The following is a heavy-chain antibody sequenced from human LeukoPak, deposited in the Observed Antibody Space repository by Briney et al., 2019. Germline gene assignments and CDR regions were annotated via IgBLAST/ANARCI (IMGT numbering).Heavy chain of an antibody. CDR2: LYYSGST. Sequence: PSETLSLTCTVSTGSLTTGSHFWGWIRQPPGKGLEYIGSLYYSGSTYYNPSLKSRVTISGDTSKNHFSLKLTSVTAADTAVYYCARHRGYSGSYYIDYWGQGTLVTVSS. V-gene: IGHV4-39*01. D-gene: IGHD1-26*01. CDR3: ARHRGYSGSYYIDY. CDR1: TGSLTTGSHF. J-gene: IGHJ4*02.